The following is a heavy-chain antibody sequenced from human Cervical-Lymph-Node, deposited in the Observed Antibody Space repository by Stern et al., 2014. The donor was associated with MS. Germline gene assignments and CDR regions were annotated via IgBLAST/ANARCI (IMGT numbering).Heavy chain of an antibody. CDR1: GGTFNTYP. CDR3: AIPLTVTVGAMDV. Sequence: MQLVESGAEVKKPGSSVKVSCKTSGGTFNTYPINWVRQAPGQGLEWMGGIIAIFGTANYAQRFQGRVTITADESTSTAYMELSGLRSEDTAVYFCAIPLTVTVGAMDVWGQGTTVTVSS. CDR2: IIAIFGTA. J-gene: IGHJ6*02. D-gene: IGHD4-17*01. V-gene: IGHV1-69*01.